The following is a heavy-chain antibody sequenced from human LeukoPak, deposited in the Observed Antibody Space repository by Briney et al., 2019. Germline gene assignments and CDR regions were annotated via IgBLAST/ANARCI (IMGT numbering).Heavy chain of an antibody. Sequence: GGSLRLSCAASALTFSSYSMYWVRQAPAKGLEWVSYISSSSSTIYYADSVKGRFTISRDNAKNSLYLQMNSLRAEDTAVYYCARDGTMVRGEYYYYMDVWGKGTTVTVSS. J-gene: IGHJ6*03. CDR2: ISSSSSTI. V-gene: IGHV3-48*01. D-gene: IGHD3-10*01. CDR3: ARDGTMVRGEYYYYMDV. CDR1: ALTFSSYS.